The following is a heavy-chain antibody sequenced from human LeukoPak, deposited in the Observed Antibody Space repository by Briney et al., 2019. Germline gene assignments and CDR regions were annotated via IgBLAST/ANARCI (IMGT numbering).Heavy chain of an antibody. CDR2: MNPYSGNT. D-gene: IGHD3-3*01. CDR3: ARGDHYDFWSGLRVYGMDV. Sequence: ASVKVSCKASGYTFTSYDINWVRQATGQGLEWMGWMNPYSGNTGYAQKFQGRVTMTRNTSISTAYMELSSLRSEDTAVYYCARGDHYDFWSGLRVYGMDVWGQGTTVTVSS. V-gene: IGHV1-8*01. J-gene: IGHJ6*02. CDR1: GYTFTSYD.